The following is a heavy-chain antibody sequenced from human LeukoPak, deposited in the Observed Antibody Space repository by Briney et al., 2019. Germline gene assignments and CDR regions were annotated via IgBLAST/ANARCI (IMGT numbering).Heavy chain of an antibody. CDR2: ISYDGSNK. CDR1: GFTFSSYG. V-gene: IGHV3-30*18. D-gene: IGHD3-10*01. J-gene: IGHJ6*02. Sequence: GGSLRLSCAASGFTFSSYGMHWVRQAPGKGLEWVAVISYDGSNKYYADSVKGRFTISRDNSKNTLYLQMNSLRAEDTAVYYCAKDRGYGSGSYYDYYYYGMDVWGQGTTVTVSS. CDR3: AKDRGYGSGSYYDYYYYGMDV.